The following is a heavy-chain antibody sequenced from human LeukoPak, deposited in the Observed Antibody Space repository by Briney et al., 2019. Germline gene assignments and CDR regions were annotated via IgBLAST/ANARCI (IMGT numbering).Heavy chain of an antibody. J-gene: IGHJ6*03. D-gene: IGHD1-14*01. CDR1: GYTFTSYD. V-gene: IGHV1-8*03. CDR3: ARNRRSPYYYYYYMDV. CDR2: MNPNSGNT. Sequence: ASVKVSCKASGYTFTSYDINWVRQATGRGLEWMGWMNPNSGNTGYAQKFQGRVTITRNTSISTAYMELSSLRSEDTAVYYCARNRRSPYYYYYYMDVWGKGTTVIVSS.